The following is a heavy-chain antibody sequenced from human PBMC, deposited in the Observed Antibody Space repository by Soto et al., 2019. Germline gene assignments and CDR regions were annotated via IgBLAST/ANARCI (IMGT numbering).Heavy chain of an antibody. CDR3: AIGPGYSSSSGRFNWFAP. V-gene: IGHV1-8*01. Sequence: QVQLVQSGAEVKKPGASVKVSCKASGYTFTSYDINWVRQATGQGLEWMGWMNPNSGNTGYAQKFQGRVTMTRNTSISTAKMGLGSLRSEDTAVYYWAIGPGYSSSSGRFNWFAPWGQGPLVTVSS. CDR1: GYTFTSYD. CDR2: MNPNSGNT. D-gene: IGHD6-6*01. J-gene: IGHJ5*02.